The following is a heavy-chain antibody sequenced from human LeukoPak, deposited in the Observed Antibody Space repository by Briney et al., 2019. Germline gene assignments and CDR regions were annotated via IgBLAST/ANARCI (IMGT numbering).Heavy chain of an antibody. J-gene: IGHJ3*02. CDR2: ISSGSTI. V-gene: IGHV3-11*01. D-gene: IGHD1-7*01. CDR3: ARDRELLDAFDI. Sequence: GGSLRLSCAASGFTFSDYYMSWIRQAPGKGLEWVSYISSGSTIYYADSVKGRFTISRDNAKNSLYLQMNSLRAEDTAVYYCARDRELLDAFDIWGQGTMVTVSS. CDR1: GFTFSDYY.